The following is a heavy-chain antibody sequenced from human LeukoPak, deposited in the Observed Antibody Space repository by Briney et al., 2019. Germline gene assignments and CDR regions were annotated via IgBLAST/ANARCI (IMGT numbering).Heavy chain of an antibody. Sequence: ASVKVSCKASGYTFTNFGISWVRQAPGQGLEWMGGIIPIFGTANYAQKFQGRVTMTRDTSISTAYMELSRLRSDDTAVYYCARAAYDILTGYDYYYYYMDVWGKGTTVTISS. D-gene: IGHD3-9*01. CDR1: GYTFTNFG. CDR3: ARAAYDILTGYDYYYYYMDV. V-gene: IGHV1-2*02. J-gene: IGHJ6*03. CDR2: IIPIFGTA.